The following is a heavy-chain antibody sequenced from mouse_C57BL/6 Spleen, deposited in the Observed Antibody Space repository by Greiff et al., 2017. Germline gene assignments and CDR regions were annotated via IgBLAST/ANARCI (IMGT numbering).Heavy chain of an antibody. CDR3: ARGSTLWYFDV. J-gene: IGHJ1*03. D-gene: IGHD1-1*01. Sequence: EVQVVESGPGMVKPSQSLSLTCTVTGYSITSGYDWHWIRHFPGNKLEWMGYISYSGSTNYNPSLKSRISITHDTSKNHFFLKLNSVTTEDTATYYCARGSTLWYFDVWGTGTTVTVSS. CDR2: ISYSGST. CDR1: GYSITSGYD. V-gene: IGHV3-1*01.